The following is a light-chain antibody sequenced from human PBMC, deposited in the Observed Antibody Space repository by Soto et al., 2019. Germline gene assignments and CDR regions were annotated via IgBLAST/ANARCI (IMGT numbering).Light chain of an antibody. CDR2: KAS. Sequence: DIQMTQSPSTLSASVGDRVTITCRASQSISSWLAWYQQKPGKAPKLLIYKASSLESGVPSRFSGSGSGTEFTLTISSLQPDDFATYYCQQYNSYQRTFGQGTKVAIK. V-gene: IGKV1-5*03. CDR1: QSISSW. J-gene: IGKJ1*01. CDR3: QQYNSYQRT.